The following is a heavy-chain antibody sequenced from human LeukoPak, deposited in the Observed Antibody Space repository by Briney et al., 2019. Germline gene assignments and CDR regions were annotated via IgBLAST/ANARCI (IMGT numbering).Heavy chain of an antibody. V-gene: IGHV3-21*01. CDR2: ISSSSSYI. CDR3: ARGGLDDILDY. J-gene: IGHJ4*02. D-gene: IGHD3-9*01. Sequence: GGSLRLSCAASGFTFRSYSMNWVRQAPGKGLEWVSSISSSSSYIYYADSVKGRFTISRDNAKNSLYLQMNSLRAEDTAVYYCARGGLDDILDYWGQGTLVTVSS. CDR1: GFTFRSYS.